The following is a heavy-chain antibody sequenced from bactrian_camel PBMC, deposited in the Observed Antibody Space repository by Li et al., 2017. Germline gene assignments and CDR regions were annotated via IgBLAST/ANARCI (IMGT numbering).Heavy chain of an antibody. J-gene: IGHJ4*01. Sequence: DVQLVESGGGLVQPGGSLRLSCAASGFTFDDYAMGWIRQAPGKGLEWVSAISWSGDSTNYADSVKGQFTISRDNAKNTVYLQMNSLKPEDTAVYFCAAESAAVVDGILIQTFHYWGQGTQVTVS. CDR1: GFTFDDYA. D-gene: IGHD6*01. V-gene: IGHV3-1*01. CDR3: AAESAAVVDGILIQTFHY. CDR2: ISWSGDST.